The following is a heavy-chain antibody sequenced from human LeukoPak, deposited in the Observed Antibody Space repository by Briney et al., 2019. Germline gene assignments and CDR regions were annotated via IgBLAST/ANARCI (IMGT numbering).Heavy chain of an antibody. CDR2: IKSKTDGGTT. J-gene: IGHJ4*02. CDR3: TTAHYDFWSGYRDY. CDR1: GFTFSNAW. Sequence: PGGSLRLSCAASGFTFSNAWMSWVRQAPGKGLEWVGRIKSKTDGGTTDYAAPVKGRFTISRDDSKNTLYLQMNSLKTEDTAVYYCTTAHYDFWSGYRDYWGQGTLVTVSS. V-gene: IGHV3-15*01. D-gene: IGHD3-3*01.